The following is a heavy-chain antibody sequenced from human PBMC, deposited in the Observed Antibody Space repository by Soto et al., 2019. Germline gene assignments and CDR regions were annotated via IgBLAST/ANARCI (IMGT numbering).Heavy chain of an antibody. CDR3: ARADGKTWLIPTLDN. Sequence: EVQLLESGGGVVQPGGSLRLSCVASGFNFKKFAMAWVRQAAGAGLEWVSGISCCGGSASYADSVKGRFSIAREDSKNTVSLQLNSLRVEDTAQYSCARADGKTWLIPTLDNWGQGTLVTV. J-gene: IGHJ4*02. CDR1: GFNFKKFA. D-gene: IGHD6-19*01. CDR2: ISCCGGSA. V-gene: IGHV3-23*01.